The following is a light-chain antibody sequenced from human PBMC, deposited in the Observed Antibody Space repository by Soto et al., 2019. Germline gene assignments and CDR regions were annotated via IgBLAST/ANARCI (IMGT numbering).Light chain of an antibody. Sequence: QSALTQPPSASGSPGQSVTISCTGTSSDVGGYNYVSWYQQHPGKAPKLMIYEVNKRPSGVPDRFAGSKSGNTASLTVSGLQAEDEADDYCSSFAGSNILYVFGTGTKLTVL. V-gene: IGLV2-8*01. CDR2: EVN. J-gene: IGLJ1*01. CDR1: SSDVGGYNY. CDR3: SSFAGSNILYV.